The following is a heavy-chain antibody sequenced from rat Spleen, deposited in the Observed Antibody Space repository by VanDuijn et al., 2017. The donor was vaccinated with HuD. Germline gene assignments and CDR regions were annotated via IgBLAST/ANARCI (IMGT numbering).Heavy chain of an antibody. J-gene: IGHJ3*01. V-gene: IGHV5-29*01. CDR3: ARQGTMGIIRFAY. CDR1: GFTFSDYY. CDR2: IAYDGSST. D-gene: IGHD1-9*01. Sequence: EVQLVESDGGLVQPGRSLKLSCAASGFTFSDYYIAWVRQAPTKGLEWVATIAYDGSSTYYRDSVKGRFTISRDNAKNTLYLQMDSLRSEDTATYYCARQGTMGIIRFAYWGQGTLVTVSS.